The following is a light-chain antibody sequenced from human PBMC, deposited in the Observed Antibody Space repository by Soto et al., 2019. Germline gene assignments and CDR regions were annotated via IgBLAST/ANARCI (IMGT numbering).Light chain of an antibody. J-gene: IGKJ1*01. CDR2: GAS. CDR3: QQYNTWTT. CDR1: QSVSSN. V-gene: IGKV3-15*01. Sequence: EIVMTQSPATLSVSPGERATLSCRASQSVSSNLAWYLQKPGQAPRLLIYGASTRATGIPARFSGSGSGTEFTLTISSLQSEDFAVYYCQQYNTWTTFGQGTKVEIK.